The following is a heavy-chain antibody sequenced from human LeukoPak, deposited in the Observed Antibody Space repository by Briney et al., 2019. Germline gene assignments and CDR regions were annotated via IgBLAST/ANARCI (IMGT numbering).Heavy chain of an antibody. V-gene: IGHV3-15*01. CDR1: GFTFSSYA. D-gene: IGHD3-16*01. J-gene: IGHJ4*02. CDR2: IKSKTDGGTT. Sequence: GGSLRLSCAASGFTFSSYAMRWVRQAPGKGLEWVGRIKSKTDGGTTDYAAPVKGRFTISRDDSKNTLYLQMNSLKTEDTAVYYCTTDLLGDYDYWGQGTLVTVSS. CDR3: TTDLLGDYDY.